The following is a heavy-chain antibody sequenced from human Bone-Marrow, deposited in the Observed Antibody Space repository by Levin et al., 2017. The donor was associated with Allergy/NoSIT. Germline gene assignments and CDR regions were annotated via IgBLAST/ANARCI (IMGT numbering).Heavy chain of an antibody. Sequence: HPGGSLRLSCTASGFSFSSCAMSWVRQAPGKGLEWVSAVSRSVGSTYYADSVKGRFTISRDNSKNTLYLQMNSLRAEDTAIYYCAGADYGDSRVYWGQGALVTVSS. CDR2: VSRSVGST. CDR1: GFSFSSCA. D-gene: IGHD4-17*01. J-gene: IGHJ4*02. V-gene: IGHV3-23*01. CDR3: AGADYGDSRVY.